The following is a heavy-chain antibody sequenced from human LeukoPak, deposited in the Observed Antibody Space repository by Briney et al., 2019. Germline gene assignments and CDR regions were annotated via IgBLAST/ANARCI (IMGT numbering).Heavy chain of an antibody. CDR1: GFSFNTYS. CDR2: ISSTSAHI. V-gene: IGHV3-21*01. Sequence: GGSLRLSCAASGFSFNTYSMNWVRQAPGKGLEWVSSISSTSAHIFYADSVKGRFSISRDNAKNSLYMQMNSLRVEDTAVYYCTSRYCSTSNCYSFDNWGQGTMVTVSS. D-gene: IGHD2-2*01. J-gene: IGHJ3*02. CDR3: TSRYCSTSNCYSFDN.